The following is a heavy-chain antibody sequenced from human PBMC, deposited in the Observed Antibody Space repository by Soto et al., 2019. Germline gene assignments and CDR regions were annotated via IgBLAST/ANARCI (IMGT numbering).Heavy chain of an antibody. CDR1: GFTVNSYY. D-gene: IGHD3-3*01. CDR2: IHTGGVT. Sequence: EVQLVESGGGLVQPGGSLRLSCEASGFTVNSYYMSWVRQAPGKGLEWVAVIHTGGVTYYADSVKGRFIISRDNSKNTLYLQMSSLRAEDTAVYCCAREKGTGDWDNFFHYWGQGALVTVSS. J-gene: IGHJ4*02. CDR3: AREKGTGDWDNFFHY. V-gene: IGHV3-66*01.